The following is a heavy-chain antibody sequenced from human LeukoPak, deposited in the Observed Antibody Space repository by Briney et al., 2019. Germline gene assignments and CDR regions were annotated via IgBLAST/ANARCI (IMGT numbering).Heavy chain of an antibody. CDR1: GDSVSSNIAA. D-gene: IGHD6-19*01. J-gene: IGHJ5*02. Sequence: HSQTLSLTCALSGDSVSSNIAAWSWIRQSPSRGLEWLGRTYYRSQWYFHYGTSVKSRISINPDTSKNQFSLQLSSVTPEDTAVYYCARESAIAVAGSSSLDPWGQGTQVTVSS. V-gene: IGHV6-1*01. CDR3: ARESAIAVAGSSSLDP. CDR2: TYYRSQWYF.